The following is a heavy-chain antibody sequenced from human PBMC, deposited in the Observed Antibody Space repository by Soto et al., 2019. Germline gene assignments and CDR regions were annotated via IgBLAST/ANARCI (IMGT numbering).Heavy chain of an antibody. CDR3: ANLWGDGYTLGQDSNGMDV. Sequence: QVQMVESGGGVVQPGRSLRLSCAASGFSFENYGMDWVRQAPGRGLEWVAIIWYDGSLQYYAAAVKGRFTISRDNSKNTLYLEMNSLRAEDTAVYYCANLWGDGYTLGQDSNGMDVWGQGTTVIVSS. CDR1: GFSFENYG. V-gene: IGHV3-33*06. CDR2: IWYDGSLQ. D-gene: IGHD6-25*01. J-gene: IGHJ6*02.